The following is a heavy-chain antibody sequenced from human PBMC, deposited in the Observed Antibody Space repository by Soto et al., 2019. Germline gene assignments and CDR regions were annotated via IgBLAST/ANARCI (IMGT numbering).Heavy chain of an antibody. V-gene: IGHV1-2*02. Sequence: GXSVKVSCKASGDTFTCYYWHLIRQAPGQGLQWMGWMRPDSGGANYAQKFQGRVTMTRDMSITTVYMELNNLSPDDTAVYYCGRGRSGQIVVFDWGQGTPVTVSS. J-gene: IGHJ4*02. CDR1: GDTFTCYY. CDR3: GRGRSGQIVVFD. D-gene: IGHD5-12*01. CDR2: MRPDSGGA.